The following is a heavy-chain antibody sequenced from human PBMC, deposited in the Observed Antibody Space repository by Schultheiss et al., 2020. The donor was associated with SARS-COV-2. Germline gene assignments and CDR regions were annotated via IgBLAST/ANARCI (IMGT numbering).Heavy chain of an antibody. CDR3: VRDGVIRGVVVSSGMDV. V-gene: IGHV3-74*01. D-gene: IGHD3-10*01. Sequence: GGSLRLSCAASGFTFSSYWMHWVRQAPGKGLVWVSRINSDGSSTSYADSVKGRFTISRDSAKNTLYLQMNSLRAEDTAVYYCVRDGVIRGVVVSSGMDVWGQGTTVTVS. CDR1: GFTFSSYW. J-gene: IGHJ6*02. CDR2: INSDGSST.